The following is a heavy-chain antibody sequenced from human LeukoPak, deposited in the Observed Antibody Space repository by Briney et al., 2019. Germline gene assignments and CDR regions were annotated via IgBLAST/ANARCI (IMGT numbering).Heavy chain of an antibody. J-gene: IGHJ4*02. V-gene: IGHV3-48*04. CDR3: AKNGWQQLWPSVIAD. D-gene: IGHD3-16*01. CDR2: ISSSSSTI. Sequence: PGGSLRLSCAASGFTFSSYSMTWVRQAPGKGLEWVSYISSSSSTIYYADSVKGRFTISRDNSKNTLYLQMNSLRADDTAVYYCAKNGWQQLWPSVIADWGQGTLVTVSS. CDR1: GFTFSSYS.